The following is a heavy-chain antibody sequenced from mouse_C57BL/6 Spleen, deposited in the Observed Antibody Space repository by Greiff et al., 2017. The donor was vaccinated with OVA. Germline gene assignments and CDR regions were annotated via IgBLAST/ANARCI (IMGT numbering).Heavy chain of an antibody. D-gene: IGHD1-1*01. CDR1: GYAFSSSW. Sequence: QVQLQQSGPELVKPGASVKISCKASGYAFSSSWMNWVKQRPGKGLEWIGRIYPGDGDTNYNGKFKGKATLTADKSSSTAYMQLSSLTSEDSAVYFCARRYSSSYEYFDVWGTGTTVTVSS. J-gene: IGHJ1*03. CDR2: IYPGDGDT. V-gene: IGHV1-82*01. CDR3: ARRYSSSYEYFDV.